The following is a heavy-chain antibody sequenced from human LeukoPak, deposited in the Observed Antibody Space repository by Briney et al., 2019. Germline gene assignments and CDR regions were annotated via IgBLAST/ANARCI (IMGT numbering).Heavy chain of an antibody. CDR1: GGSISSGGYY. V-gene: IGHV4-30-2*01. CDR2: IYHSGST. J-gene: IGHJ4*02. CDR3: VRGGYYYGPSD. Sequence: SQTLSLTCTVSGGSISSGGYYWSWIRQPPGKGLEWIGYIYHSGSTYYNPSLKSRVTISVDTSKNQFSLQLRSVTAADTAVYYCVRGGYYYGPSDWGQGTLVTVSS. D-gene: IGHD3-10*01.